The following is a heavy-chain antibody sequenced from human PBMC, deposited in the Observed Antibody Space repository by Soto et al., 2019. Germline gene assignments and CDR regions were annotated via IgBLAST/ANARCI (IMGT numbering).Heavy chain of an antibody. CDR3: TRDHGSSASDAFDI. D-gene: IGHD1-26*01. J-gene: IGHJ3*02. V-gene: IGHV1-2*04. CDR1: VYTFTVYY. Sequence: ASVTVSCTASVYTFTVYYIHWVRQATGQGLEWMGWINPNSGGTNYAQKFQGWVTMTRDTSINTAYMELSRLRSDDTAVYYCTRDHGSSASDAFDIWGQGTMVTVSS. CDR2: INPNSGGT.